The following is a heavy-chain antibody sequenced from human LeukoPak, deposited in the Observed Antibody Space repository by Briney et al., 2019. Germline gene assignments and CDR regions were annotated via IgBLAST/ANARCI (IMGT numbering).Heavy chain of an antibody. CDR3: AATPGYSSGWYVRYFDY. D-gene: IGHD6-19*01. CDR2: ISGSGGST. CDR1: GFTFSSYA. V-gene: IGHV3-23*01. J-gene: IGHJ4*02. Sequence: GGSLRLSCAASGFTFSSYAMSWVRQAPGKGLEWVSAISGSGGSTYYADSVKGRFTISRDNSKNTLYLQMNSLRAEDTAVYYCAATPGYSSGWYVRYFDYWGQGTLVTVSS.